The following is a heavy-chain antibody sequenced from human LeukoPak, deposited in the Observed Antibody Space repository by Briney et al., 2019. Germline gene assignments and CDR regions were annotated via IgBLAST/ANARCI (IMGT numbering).Heavy chain of an antibody. J-gene: IGHJ4*02. D-gene: IGHD3-22*01. CDR2: IYTSGST. CDR1: GGSISSYY. CDR3: ARTNLGYYDSSGHFDY. V-gene: IGHV4-4*09. Sequence: SETLSLTCTVSGGSISSYYWSWIRQPPGKGLEWIGYIYTSGSTNYNPSLKSRVTISVDTSKNQFSLKLSSVTAADTAAYYCARTNLGYYDSSGHFDYWGQGTLVTVSS.